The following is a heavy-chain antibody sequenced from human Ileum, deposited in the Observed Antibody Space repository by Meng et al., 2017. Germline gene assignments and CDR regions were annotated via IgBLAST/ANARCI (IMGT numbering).Heavy chain of an antibody. J-gene: IGHJ4*02. CDR2: IYSSGRT. V-gene: IGHV4-30-4*01. Sequence: QVQLQESGPGLVKPSQTLSPTCVLSGDSINRGDHYWTWIRQPPGKGPEWMGYIYSSGRTYYTPSLKGRLTISADTSQSTFSLKLNSVTATDTAVYFCAKATYLGSGYYFDYWGQGALVTVSS. CDR1: GDSINRGDHY. CDR3: AKATYLGSGYYFDY. D-gene: IGHD3-10*01.